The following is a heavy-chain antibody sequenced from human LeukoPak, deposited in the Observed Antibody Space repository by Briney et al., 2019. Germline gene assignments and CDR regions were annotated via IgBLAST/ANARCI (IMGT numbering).Heavy chain of an antibody. Sequence: EASVKVSCKASGFTFTGYYMHWVRQAPGQGLEWMGWINPNRGGTNYAQKFQGRVTMTRDTSISTAYMELSRLRSRNTEEYYAERCLKGGRYGELSQYYFDYWGQGTLVTVSS. CDR1: GFTFTGYY. CDR3: ERCLKGGRYGELSQYYFDY. V-gene: IGHV1-2*02. CDR2: INPNRGGT. J-gene: IGHJ4*02. D-gene: IGHD3-10*01.